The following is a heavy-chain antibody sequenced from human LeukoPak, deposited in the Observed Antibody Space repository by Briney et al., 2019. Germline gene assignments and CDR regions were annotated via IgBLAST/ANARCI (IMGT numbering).Heavy chain of an antibody. CDR2: IISSSSTI. V-gene: IGHV3-48*01. D-gene: IGHD3-3*01. CDR3: ARDAPVVIIPNYFDY. CDR1: GFTFSSYS. J-gene: IGHJ4*02. Sequence: GGSLRLSCAASGFTFSSYSMNWVRQAPGKGLEWVSYIISSSSTIYYADSVKGRFTISRDNAKTSLYLQMNSLRAEDTAVYYCARDAPVVIIPNYFDYWGQGTLVTVSS.